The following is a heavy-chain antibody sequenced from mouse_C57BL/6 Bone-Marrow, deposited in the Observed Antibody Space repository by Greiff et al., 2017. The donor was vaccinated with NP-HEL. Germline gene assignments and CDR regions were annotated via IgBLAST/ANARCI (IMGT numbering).Heavy chain of an antibody. CDR2: IDPENGDT. J-gene: IGHJ4*01. CDR1: GFNIKDDY. V-gene: IGHV14-4*01. D-gene: IGHD4-1*01. Sequence: EVQLQQSGAELVRPGASVKLSCTASGFNIKDDYMHWVKQRPEQGLEWIGWIDPENGDTEYASKFQGKATITADPSSNTAYLQLSSLTSEDTAVYYCTTWDDYYAMDYWGQGTSVTVSS. CDR3: TTWDDYYAMDY.